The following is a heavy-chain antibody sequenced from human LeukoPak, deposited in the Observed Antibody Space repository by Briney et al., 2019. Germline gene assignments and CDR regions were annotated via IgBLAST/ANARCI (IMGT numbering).Heavy chain of an antibody. CDR1: GGPISSYY. V-gene: IGHV4-59*01. Sequence: PSETLSLTCTVSGGPISSYYWSWIRQPPGKGLEWIGYIYYSGSTNYNPSLKSRVTISVDTSKNQFSLKLSSVTAADTAVYYCARVGDFRDGYYYFDYWGQGTLVTVSS. J-gene: IGHJ4*02. CDR2: IYYSGST. D-gene: IGHD5-24*01. CDR3: ARVGDFRDGYYYFDY.